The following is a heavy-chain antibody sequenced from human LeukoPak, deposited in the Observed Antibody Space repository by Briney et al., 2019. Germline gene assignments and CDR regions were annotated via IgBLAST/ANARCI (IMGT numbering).Heavy chain of an antibody. D-gene: IGHD6-13*01. Sequence: PGGSLRLSCAASGFTFSSYSMNWVRQAPGKGLEWVSSISSSSSYIYYADSVKGRFTISRDNAKNSLYLQMNSLRAEDTAVYYCARVGGRGASAAGTIDYWGQGTLVTVSS. CDR2: ISSSSSYI. CDR1: GFTFSSYS. V-gene: IGHV3-21*01. J-gene: IGHJ4*02. CDR3: ARVGGRGASAAGTIDY.